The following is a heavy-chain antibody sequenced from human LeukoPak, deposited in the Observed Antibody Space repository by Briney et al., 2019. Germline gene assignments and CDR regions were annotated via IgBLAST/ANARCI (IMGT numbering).Heavy chain of an antibody. V-gene: IGHV3-11*05. CDR3: ARDTAHIVVVRPIMSLGLDNWSVP. Sequence: GGSLRLSCAASGFTFSDYYMSWIRQAPRKGLEWVSFITSSGDNTQYADSVKGRFTISRDSAKNLLYLQLNSLRAQDPAVYYCARDTAHIVVVRPIMSLGLDNWSVPCGEGTLFTVSS. D-gene: IGHD2-2*01. J-gene: IGHJ5*02. CDR2: ITSSGDNT. CDR1: GFTFSDYY.